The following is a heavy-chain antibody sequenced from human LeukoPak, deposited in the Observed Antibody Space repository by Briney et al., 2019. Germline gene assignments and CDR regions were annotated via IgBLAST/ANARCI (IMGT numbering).Heavy chain of an antibody. CDR2: ISYDGSNK. D-gene: IGHD6-13*01. CDR3: ARAGIAAAAPDY. CDR1: GFTLSSYA. Sequence: PGGSLRLSCAASGFTLSSYAMHWVRQAPGKGLEWVAVISYDGSNKYYADSVKGRFTISRDNSKNTLYLQMNSLRAEDTAVYYCARAGIAAAAPDYWGQGTLVTVSS. V-gene: IGHV3-30-3*01. J-gene: IGHJ4*02.